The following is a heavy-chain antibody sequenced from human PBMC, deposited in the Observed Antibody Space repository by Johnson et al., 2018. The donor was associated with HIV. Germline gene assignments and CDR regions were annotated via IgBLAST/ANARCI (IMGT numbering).Heavy chain of an antibody. CDR1: GFTVSSNY. Sequence: QVQLVESGGGLIQPGGSLRLSCAASGFTVSSNYMSWIRQAPGKGLEWVSYISSSGSTLDYADSVKGRFIISSDNSKNTLYLQMNSLRAEDTAVYYCAREESIVVVIAIQALDIWGQGTMVTVSS. J-gene: IGHJ3*02. CDR2: ISSSGSTL. CDR3: AREESIVVVIAIQALDI. D-gene: IGHD2-21*01. V-gene: IGHV3-11*04.